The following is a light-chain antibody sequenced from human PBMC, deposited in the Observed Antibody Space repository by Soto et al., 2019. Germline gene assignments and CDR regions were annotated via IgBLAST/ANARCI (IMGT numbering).Light chain of an antibody. Sequence: DIVITHSPLSLPVTPGEPASISCRSSQSLLHTNQNTYLDWYLQKPGQSPQLLIYLGSNRASGVPDRFSGSGSGTDFTLKISRVEAEDVGVYYCMQALQTPLTFGPGTKVDIK. CDR1: QSLLHTNQNTY. J-gene: IGKJ3*01. CDR2: LGS. V-gene: IGKV2-28*01. CDR3: MQALQTPLT.